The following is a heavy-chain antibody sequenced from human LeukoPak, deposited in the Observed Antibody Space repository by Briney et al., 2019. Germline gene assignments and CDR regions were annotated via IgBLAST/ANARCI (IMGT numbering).Heavy chain of an antibody. V-gene: IGHV1-2*02. D-gene: IGHD6-13*01. CDR3: ATDHTEGMAAAVGAFDI. CDR1: GYTFTGYY. J-gene: IGHJ3*02. CDR2: INPNSGGT. Sequence: GASVKVSCKASGYTFTGYYMHWVRQAPGQGLEWMGWINPNSGGTNYAQKFQGRVTMTRDTSISTAYMELSRLRSDDTAVYYCATDHTEGMAAAVGAFDIWGQGTMVTVSS.